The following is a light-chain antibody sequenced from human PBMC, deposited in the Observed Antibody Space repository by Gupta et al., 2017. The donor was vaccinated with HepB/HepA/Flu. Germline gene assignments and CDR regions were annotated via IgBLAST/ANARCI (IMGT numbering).Light chain of an antibody. CDR1: QTISSY. CDR2: AAS. V-gene: IGKV1-39*01. CDR3: QPSYTTL. Sequence: DIQMTQSPSSLSASVRDRVTITCRASQTISSYLNCYQQKPGKAPKLLIYAASSLQSGVPSRFSGSGSGTDFTLTISSLQPEDFAAYYFQPSYTTLFGQGTRLEL. J-gene: IGKJ5*01.